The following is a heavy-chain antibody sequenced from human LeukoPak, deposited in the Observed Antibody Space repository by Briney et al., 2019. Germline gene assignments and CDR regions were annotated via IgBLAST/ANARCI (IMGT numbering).Heavy chain of an antibody. CDR1: GYSISSGYY. Sequence: SETLSLTCAVSGYSISSGYYWGWIRQPPGKGLEWIGSIYHSGSTYYNPSLKSRVTISVDTSKNQFSLKLSSVTAADTAVYYCASSGELLPPDYWGQGTLVTVSS. J-gene: IGHJ4*02. V-gene: IGHV4-38-2*01. CDR3: ASSGELLPPDY. D-gene: IGHD3-10*01. CDR2: IYHSGST.